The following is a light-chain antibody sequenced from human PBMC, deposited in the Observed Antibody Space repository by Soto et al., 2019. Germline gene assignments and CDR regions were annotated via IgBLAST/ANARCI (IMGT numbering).Light chain of an antibody. CDR1: QSISSY. CDR3: QQRSNWPPIT. CDR2: DAS. V-gene: IGKV3-11*01. Sequence: PGSSATLSCRASQSISSYLAWYQQKPGQAPRLLIYDASNRAPGIPARFSGSGSGTDFTLAISCLEPEDFGVYYCQQRSNWPPITFGLGTRLEIK. J-gene: IGKJ5*01.